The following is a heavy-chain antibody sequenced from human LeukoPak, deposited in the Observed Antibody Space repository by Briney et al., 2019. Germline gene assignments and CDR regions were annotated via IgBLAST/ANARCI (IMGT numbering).Heavy chain of an antibody. J-gene: IGHJ4*02. D-gene: IGHD6-6*01. Sequence: PSETLSLTCTVSGGSISGYYWSWIRQPPGKGLEWIGYIYTTGTTNYNPSLKSRVTISVDTSKNQFSLKLNSVTAVDTAVYYCARHGGYSSSAAYWGQGALVTVSS. CDR3: ARHGGYSSSAAY. CDR2: IYTTGTT. V-gene: IGHV4-4*09. CDR1: GGSISGYY.